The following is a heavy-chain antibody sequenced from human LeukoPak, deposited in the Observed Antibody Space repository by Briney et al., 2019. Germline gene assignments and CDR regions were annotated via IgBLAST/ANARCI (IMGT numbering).Heavy chain of an antibody. J-gene: IGHJ3*02. Sequence: PSETLSLTCTVSGGSISSYYWSWIRQPPGNGLEWIGYIYYSGSTNYNPSLKSRVTISVDTSKNQFSLKLSSVTAADTAVYCCARGPEGWQQLVLLAFDIWGQGTMVTVSS. D-gene: IGHD6-13*01. CDR1: GGSISSYY. CDR2: IYYSGST. V-gene: IGHV4-59*01. CDR3: ARGPEGWQQLVLLAFDI.